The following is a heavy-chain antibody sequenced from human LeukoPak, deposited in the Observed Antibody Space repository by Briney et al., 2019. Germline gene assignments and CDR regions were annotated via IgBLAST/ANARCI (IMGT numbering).Heavy chain of an antibody. D-gene: IGHD4-11*01. CDR1: GFSFSTYS. V-gene: IGHV3-48*01. CDR2: ISSSSSTR. CDR3: ARVPLYYDYSNYYFDY. J-gene: IGHJ4*02. Sequence: GGSLRLSCAPSGFSFSTYSMNWVRQAPGKGLEWVSYISSSSSTRYYADSVKGRFTISRDNAKNSLYLQMNSLRAEDTAVYYCARVPLYYDYSNYYFDYWGQGILVTVSS.